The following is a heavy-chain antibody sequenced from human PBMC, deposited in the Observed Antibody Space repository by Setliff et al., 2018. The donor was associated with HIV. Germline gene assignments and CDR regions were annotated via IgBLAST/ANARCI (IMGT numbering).Heavy chain of an antibody. CDR2: IYYTGST. CDR1: GGSMSSYY. J-gene: IGHJ5*02. CDR3: ARDRDYGGNSGFDP. V-gene: IGHV4-59*12. D-gene: IGHD4-17*01. Sequence: PSETLSLTCTVSGGSMSSYYWSWIRQPPGKGLEWIGSIYYTGSTSYNPSLKSRVTISVDRSKNQFSLKLSSVTAADTAVYYCARDRDYGGNSGFDPWGQGTLVTVS.